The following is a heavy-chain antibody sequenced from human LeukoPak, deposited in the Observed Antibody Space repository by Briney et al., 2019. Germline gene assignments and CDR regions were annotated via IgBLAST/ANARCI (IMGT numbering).Heavy chain of an antibody. J-gene: IGHJ4*02. CDR1: GFTFSSYG. V-gene: IGHV3-23*01. CDR3: AKDPRYCSSTSCATFDY. D-gene: IGHD2-2*01. Sequence: PGGTLRLSCAASGFTFSSYGMSWVRQAPGKGLEWVSAISGSGGSTYYADSVKGRFTISRDNSKNTLYLQMNSLRAEDTAVYYCAKDPRYCSSTSCATFDYWGQGTLVTVSS. CDR2: ISGSGGST.